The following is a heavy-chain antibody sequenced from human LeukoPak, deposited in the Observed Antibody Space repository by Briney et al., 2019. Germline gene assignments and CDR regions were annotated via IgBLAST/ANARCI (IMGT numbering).Heavy chain of an antibody. V-gene: IGHV3-23*01. J-gene: IGHJ4*02. CDR1: GFTFSSDA. Sequence: PGGSLRLSCAASGFTFSSDAMTWVRQAPGEGLEWVSTITGSDDTTYYADSVKGRFTTSRDYSKNTVHLQLNNLRAEDTAMYYCAKGPQLYSGYHPDYWGQGTLVTVSS. CDR2: ITGSDDTT. CDR3: AKGPQLYSGYHPDY. D-gene: IGHD5-12*01.